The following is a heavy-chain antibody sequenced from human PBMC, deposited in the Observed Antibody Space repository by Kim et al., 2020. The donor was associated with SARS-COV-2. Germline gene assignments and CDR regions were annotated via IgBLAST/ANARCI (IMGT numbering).Heavy chain of an antibody. Sequence: SETLSLTCAVSGGSISSSNWWSWVRQPPGKGLEWIGEIYHSGSTNYNPSLKSRVTISVDKSKNQFSLKLSSVTAADTAVYYCARAPMDSSGYYPGGIDYWGQGTLVTVSS. CDR1: GGSISSSNW. CDR3: ARAPMDSSGYYPGGIDY. J-gene: IGHJ4*02. V-gene: IGHV4-4*02. CDR2: IYHSGST. D-gene: IGHD3-22*01.